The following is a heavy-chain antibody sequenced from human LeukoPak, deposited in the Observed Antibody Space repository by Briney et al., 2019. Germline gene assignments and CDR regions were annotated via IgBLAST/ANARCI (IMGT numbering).Heavy chain of an antibody. CDR3: ARANRPFHSSGWYKDY. D-gene: IGHD6-19*01. CDR2: ISYDGSSK. J-gene: IGHJ4*02. V-gene: IGHV3-30-3*01. CDR1: GFTFSSYA. Sequence: GTSLRLSCAASGFTFSSYAMHWVRQAPGKGLEWVAVISYDGSSKYFADSVKGRSTISRDTSKNTLYLQMNSLRAEDTAVYYCARANRPFHSSGWYKDYWGQGTLVTVSS.